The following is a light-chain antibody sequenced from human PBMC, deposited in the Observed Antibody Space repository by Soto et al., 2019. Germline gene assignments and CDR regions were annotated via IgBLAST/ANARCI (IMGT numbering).Light chain of an antibody. V-gene: IGKV3D-15*01. Sequence: LMTQYPATLSLSPGESATPSCRASQSVSTNLAWYQQKPCQAPRLIIYHAYTRAAGIPARFSGSGSGTEFTLTISSLQSEDFAVYHCQQYNNWPTWTCGQGTKVDIK. J-gene: IGKJ1*01. CDR3: QQYNNWPTWT. CDR1: QSVSTN. CDR2: HAY.